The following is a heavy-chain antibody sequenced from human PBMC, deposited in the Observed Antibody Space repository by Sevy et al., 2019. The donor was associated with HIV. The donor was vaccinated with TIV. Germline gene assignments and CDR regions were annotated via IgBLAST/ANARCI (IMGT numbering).Heavy chain of an antibody. CDR1: GFTFSTYG. CDR2: ISSSGSTI. D-gene: IGHD2-2*01. Sequence: GGSLRLSCAASGFTFSTYGMHWVRQAPGKGLEWVSYISSSGSTIYYADSVKGRFTISRDNAKNSLYLQMNSLRAEDTAVYYCARDLVVVVQRYYYYGMDVWGQGTTVTVSS. J-gene: IGHJ6*02. CDR3: ARDLVVVVQRYYYYGMDV. V-gene: IGHV3-48*03.